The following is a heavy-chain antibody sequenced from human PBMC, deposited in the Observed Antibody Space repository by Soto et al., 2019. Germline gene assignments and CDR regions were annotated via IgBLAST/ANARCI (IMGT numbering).Heavy chain of an antibody. CDR1: GYTFTSYG. D-gene: IGHD3-3*01. CDR2: ISAYNGNT. CDR3: ARDPKPYYDFWGGYYSVYMAV. Sequence: ASVKVSCKASGYTFTSYGISWVRQAPGQGLEWMGWISAYNGNTNYAQKLQGRVTMTTDTSTSTAYMELRSLRSDDTAVYYCARDPKPYYDFWGGYYSVYMAVWGKGTTVTVSS. V-gene: IGHV1-18*01. J-gene: IGHJ6*03.